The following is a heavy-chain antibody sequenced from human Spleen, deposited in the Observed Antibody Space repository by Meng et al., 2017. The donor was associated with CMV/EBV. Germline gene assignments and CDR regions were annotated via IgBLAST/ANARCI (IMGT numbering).Heavy chain of an antibody. D-gene: IGHD2/OR15-2a*01. V-gene: IGHV1-46*01. Sequence: ASVKVSCKASGYTFTSYNMHWVRQAPGQGLEWMGMINPSGRRTSYAQKFQGRVTMTSDTSTSTVYMELSSLRSDDTAVYYCARGGMMWRSGIVIEPATAYDFWGQGTLVTVSS. CDR1: GYTFTSYN. CDR2: INPSGRRT. J-gene: IGHJ4*02. CDR3: ARGGMMWRSGIVIEPATAYDF.